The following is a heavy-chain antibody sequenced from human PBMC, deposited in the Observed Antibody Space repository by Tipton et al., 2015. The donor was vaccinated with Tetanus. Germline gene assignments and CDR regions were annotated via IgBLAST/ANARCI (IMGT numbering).Heavy chain of an antibody. CDR1: GGSVRSGGYS. Sequence: TLSLTCTVSGGSVRSGGYSWNWIRQPAGKGLEWIGYTYHTGGTYYNPSLKSRVTISVDRSSDQFSLRLTSVTAADTAIYYCVRAPYNSPGKYYFDQWGQGTLVTVSS. CDR3: VRAPYNSPGKYYFDQ. CDR2: TYHTGGT. D-gene: IGHD1-1*01. J-gene: IGHJ4*02. V-gene: IGHV4-30-2*01.